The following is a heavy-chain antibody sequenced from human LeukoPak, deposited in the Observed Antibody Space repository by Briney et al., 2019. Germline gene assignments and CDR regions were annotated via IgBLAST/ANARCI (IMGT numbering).Heavy chain of an antibody. J-gene: IGHJ1*01. D-gene: IGHD6-6*01. CDR2: IYYSGST. V-gene: IGHV4-59*12. CDR3: ARDVGARLPGY. Sequence: SETLSLTCTVSGGSISSYYWSWIRQPPGKGLEWIGYIYYSGSTNYNPSLKSRVTISVDTSKNQFSLKLTSVTAADTAVYYCARDVGARLPGYWGQGTLVTVSS. CDR1: GGSISSYY.